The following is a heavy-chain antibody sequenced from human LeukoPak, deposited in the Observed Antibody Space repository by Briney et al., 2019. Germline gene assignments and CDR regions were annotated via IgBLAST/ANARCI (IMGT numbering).Heavy chain of an antibody. V-gene: IGHV3-33*01. J-gene: IGHJ4*02. CDR3: ARGWRTFDY. CDR2: IWYDGSNK. Sequence: GRSLRLSCAASGFTFSSYGMHWVRQAPGKGLEWVAVIWYDGSNKYYADSVKDRFTISRDNSKNTLYLQMNSLRAEDTAVYYCARGWRTFDYWGQGTLVTVSS. CDR1: GFTFSSYG. D-gene: IGHD3-3*01.